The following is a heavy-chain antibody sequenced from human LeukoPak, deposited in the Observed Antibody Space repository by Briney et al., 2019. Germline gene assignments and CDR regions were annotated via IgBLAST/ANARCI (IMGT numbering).Heavy chain of an antibody. CDR2: ISAYNGNT. J-gene: IGHJ5*02. CDR1: GYTFTSYG. V-gene: IGHV1-18*01. Sequence: ASVKVSCTASGYTFTSYGISWVRQAPGQGLEWMGWISAYNGNTNYAQKLQGRVTMTTDTSTSTAYMELRSLRSDDTAVYYCARVYSSGWYNNWFDPWGQGTLVTVSS. CDR3: ARVYSSGWYNNWFDP. D-gene: IGHD6-19*01.